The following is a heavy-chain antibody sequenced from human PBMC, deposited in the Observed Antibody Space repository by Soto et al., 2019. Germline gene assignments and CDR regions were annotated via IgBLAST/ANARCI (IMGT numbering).Heavy chain of an antibody. CDR1: GGSISSSNW. V-gene: IGHV4-4*02. J-gene: IGHJ5*02. D-gene: IGHD4-17*01. Sequence: SETLSLTCAVSGGSISSSNWWSWVRQPPGKGLEWIGEIYHSGSTNYNPSLKSRVTISVDKSKNQFSLKLSSVTAADTAVYYCASSSGTTFVGGWFDPWGQGTLVTVSS. CDR3: ASSSGTTFVGGWFDP. CDR2: IYHSGST.